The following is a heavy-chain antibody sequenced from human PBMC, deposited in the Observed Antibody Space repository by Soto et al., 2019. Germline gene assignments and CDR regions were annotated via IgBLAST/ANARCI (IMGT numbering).Heavy chain of an antibody. CDR3: ARRDFWSGINEAFDI. V-gene: IGHV4-39*01. Sequence: QLQLQESGPGLVKPSETLSLTCTVSGGSIRSSSYYWGWIRQPPGKGLEWIGTIYYSGSTYYNPSLKSRVTISVDTSKNQFSLKLSSVTAVDTAVYYCARRDFWSGINEAFDIWGQGTMVIGSS. CDR1: GGSIRSSSYY. D-gene: IGHD3-3*01. CDR2: IYYSGST. J-gene: IGHJ3*02.